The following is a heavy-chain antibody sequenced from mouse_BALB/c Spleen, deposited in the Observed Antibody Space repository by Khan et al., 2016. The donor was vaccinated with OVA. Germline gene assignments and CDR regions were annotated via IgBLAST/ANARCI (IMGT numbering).Heavy chain of an antibody. D-gene: IGHD3-2*02. Sequence: QVQLQQSGAEVARPGASVKLSCKASGYTFTDDYINWVKQRTGQGLEWIGEIFPGSGNTYYNEKFKGKATLTADESSSTAYMQLSSLTSEDSAVYFCAREEAWYYFDYWGQGTTLTVSS. CDR3: AREEAWYYFDY. J-gene: IGHJ2*01. CDR1: GYTFTDDY. CDR2: IFPGSGNT. V-gene: IGHV1-77*01.